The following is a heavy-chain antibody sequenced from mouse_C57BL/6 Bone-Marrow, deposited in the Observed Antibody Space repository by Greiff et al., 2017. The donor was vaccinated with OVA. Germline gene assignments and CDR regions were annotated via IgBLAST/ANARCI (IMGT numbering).Heavy chain of an antibody. Sequence: EVKLVESEGGLVQPGSSMKLSCTASGFTFSDYYMAWVGQVPEKGLEWVANINYDGSSTYYLDSLKSRFIISRDNAKNILYLQMSSLKSEDTATYYCAREQESKYFDVWGTGTTVTVSS. J-gene: IGHJ1*03. CDR1: GFTFSDYY. CDR3: AREQESKYFDV. V-gene: IGHV5-16*01. CDR2: INYDGSST.